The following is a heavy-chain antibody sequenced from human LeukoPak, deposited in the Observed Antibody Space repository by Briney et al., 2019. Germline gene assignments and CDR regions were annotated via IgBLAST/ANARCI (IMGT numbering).Heavy chain of an antibody. D-gene: IGHD4-17*01. CDR1: EDNFNTYW. V-gene: IGHV5-51*01. Sequence: GESLKISCKGSEDNFNTYWIAWVRQMAGKDLEWMGIIYPDDSDTRYSPSFEGQVTISADKSLSIAYLQWRSLKASDSAMYYCTRVGRLSSTYCDATGPGDYWGQGTLVTVSS. CDR3: TRVGRLSSTYCDATGPGDY. CDR2: IYPDDSDT. J-gene: IGHJ4*02.